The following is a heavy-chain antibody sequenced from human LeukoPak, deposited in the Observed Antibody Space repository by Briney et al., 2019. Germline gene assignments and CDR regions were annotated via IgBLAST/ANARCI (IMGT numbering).Heavy chain of an antibody. V-gene: IGHV1-18*01. CDR1: GYTFTSYG. Sequence: ASVKVSCKASGYTFTSYGISWVRQAPGQGLEWMGWISAYNGNTNYAQKLQGRVTMTTDTSTSTAYMELRSLRSDDTAVYYRARARPRYSSSWTFFDYWGQGTLVTVSS. CDR2: ISAYNGNT. J-gene: IGHJ4*02. CDR3: ARARPRYSSSWTFFDY. D-gene: IGHD6-13*01.